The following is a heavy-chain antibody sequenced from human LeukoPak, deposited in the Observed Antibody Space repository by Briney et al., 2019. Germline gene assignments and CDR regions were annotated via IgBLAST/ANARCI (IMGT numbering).Heavy chain of an antibody. Sequence: PSETLYVTRTVSCGSISSYLWSLIRQSARKGLEWIGRIYTSGSTNYSPSLQSRVTLAVDTSKNHFSLKLSSVTAADTALYYCARDYGGNPNYWYFDLWGRGTLVTVSS. CDR3: ARDYGGNPNYWYFDL. V-gene: IGHV4-4*07. J-gene: IGHJ2*01. CDR2: IYTSGST. CDR1: CGSISSYL. D-gene: IGHD4-23*01.